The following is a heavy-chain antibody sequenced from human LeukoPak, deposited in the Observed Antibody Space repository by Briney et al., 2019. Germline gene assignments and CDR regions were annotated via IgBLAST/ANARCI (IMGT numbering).Heavy chain of an antibody. CDR1: GYTFTGYY. J-gene: IGHJ4*02. D-gene: IGHD3-3*01. CDR3: ARAADNTYYDFWSGYYDY. Sequence: ASVKVSCKASGYTFTGYYMHWVRQAPGQGLEWMGWINPNSGGTNYAQKFQGRVTMTRDTSISTAYMELRSLRSDDTAVYYCARAADNTYYDFWSGYYDYWGQGTLVTVSS. V-gene: IGHV1-2*02. CDR2: INPNSGGT.